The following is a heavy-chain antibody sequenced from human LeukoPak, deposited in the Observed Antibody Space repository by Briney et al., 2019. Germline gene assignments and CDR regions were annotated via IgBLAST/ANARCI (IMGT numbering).Heavy chain of an antibody. J-gene: IGHJ4*02. Sequence: GASVKVSCQASGYIFTDYYMHWVRQAPGQGLEWMGWINPHCGGTNYAQKFQGRVTMTRDTSISTAYMELSRLRSDDTAVYYCARDINDILTGYNYWGQGTLVTVSS. CDR1: GYIFTDYY. D-gene: IGHD3-9*01. CDR2: INPHCGGT. V-gene: IGHV1-2*02. CDR3: ARDINDILTGYNY.